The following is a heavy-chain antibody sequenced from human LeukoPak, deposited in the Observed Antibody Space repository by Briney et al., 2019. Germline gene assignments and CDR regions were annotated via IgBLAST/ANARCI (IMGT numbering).Heavy chain of an antibody. Sequence: GGSLRLSCAASGFTFSSYAMSWVRQAPGKGLEWVSAISGSGGSTYYADSVKGRSTISRDNSKNTRYLQMNSLRAEDTAVYYCAKENKRGLVVAATFDYWGQGTLVTVSS. J-gene: IGHJ4*02. CDR3: AKENKRGLVVAATFDY. V-gene: IGHV3-23*01. CDR1: GFTFSSYA. D-gene: IGHD2-15*01. CDR2: ISGSGGST.